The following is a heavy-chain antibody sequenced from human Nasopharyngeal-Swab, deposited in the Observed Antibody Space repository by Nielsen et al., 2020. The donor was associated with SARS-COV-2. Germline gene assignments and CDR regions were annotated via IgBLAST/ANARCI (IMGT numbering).Heavy chain of an antibody. V-gene: IGHV4-39*01. CDR3: ARLGIAALWGY. CDR1: GGSISSSSYY. CDR2: IYYSGNT. J-gene: IGHJ4*02. Sequence: GSLRLSCTVSGGSISSSSYYWVWISQPPGKGLEWIGRIYYSGNTYYNPSLKSRVTISVDTSKNQFSLNLTSVTAADTAVYYCARLGIAALWGYWGQGTLVTVSS. D-gene: IGHD6-6*01.